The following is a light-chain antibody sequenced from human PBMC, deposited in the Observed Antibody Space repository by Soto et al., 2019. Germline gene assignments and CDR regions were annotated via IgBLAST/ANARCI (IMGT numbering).Light chain of an antibody. V-gene: IGLV7-43*01. J-gene: IGLJ1*01. CDR2: GTS. Sequence: QSAVTQEPSLTVSPGGTVTLTCASSTGAVTSGYYPNWFQQKPGQAPRPLIYGTSNKHSWTPARFSGSLLGGKAALTLSGVQPEDEAEYYCLLYFGPAYVFGTGTKLTVL. CDR3: LLYFGPAYV. CDR1: TGAVTSGYY.